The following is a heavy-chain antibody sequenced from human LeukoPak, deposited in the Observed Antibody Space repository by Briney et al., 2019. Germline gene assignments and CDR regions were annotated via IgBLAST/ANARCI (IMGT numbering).Heavy chain of an antibody. D-gene: IGHD6-13*01. CDR2: IYYSGST. CDR3: ARREGIIASADYFDY. V-gene: IGHV4-39*01. Sequence: SETLSLTCTVSGGSISNSSYYWGWIRQPPGKALEWIGTIYYSGSTYYNPALNSRVTISVDTSKNLFSLKLTPVTAADTAVYYCARREGIIASADYFDYWGQGTLVTVSS. J-gene: IGHJ4*02. CDR1: GGSISNSSYY.